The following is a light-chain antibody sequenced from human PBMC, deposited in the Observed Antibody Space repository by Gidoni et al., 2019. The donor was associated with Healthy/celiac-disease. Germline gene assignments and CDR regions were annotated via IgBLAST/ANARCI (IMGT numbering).Light chain of an antibody. J-gene: IGKJ2*01. CDR1: QSISSY. CDR3: QQSYSTPHT. V-gene: IGKV1-39*01. Sequence: DIQMTQSPSSLSASVGDRVTITCRASQSISSYLNWYQQKPGKAPKLLIYAASSLQSGVPSRFSGSGSGTDFTLTISSLQPEDFATDYCQQSYSTPHTFXXXTKLEIK. CDR2: AAS.